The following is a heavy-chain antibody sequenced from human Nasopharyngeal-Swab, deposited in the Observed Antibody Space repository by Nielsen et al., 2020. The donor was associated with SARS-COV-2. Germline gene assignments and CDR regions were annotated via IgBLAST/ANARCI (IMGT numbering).Heavy chain of an antibody. CDR2: ISGSGGST. Sequence: ETLSLTCTVSGGSISSGGYYWSWVRQAPGKGLEWVSAISGSGGSTYYADSVKGRFTISRDNSKNTLYLQMNSLRAEDTAVYYCAKDREATYYYGSGSLDYWGQGTLVTVSS. CDR3: AKDREATYYYGSGSLDY. J-gene: IGHJ4*02. D-gene: IGHD3-10*01. CDR1: GGSISSGGYY. V-gene: IGHV3-23*01.